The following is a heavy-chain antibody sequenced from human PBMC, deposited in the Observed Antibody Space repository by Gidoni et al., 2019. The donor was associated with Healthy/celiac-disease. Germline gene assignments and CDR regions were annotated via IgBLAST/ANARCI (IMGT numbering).Heavy chain of an antibody. CDR3: ARGTVAAPDFDY. J-gene: IGHJ4*02. D-gene: IGHD2-15*01. CDR1: GGSISSSSYY. CDR2: IYYSGST. V-gene: IGHV4-39*01. Sequence: QLQLQESGPGLVKPSETLSLTCTVSGGSISSSSYYWGWIRPPPGKGLEWIGSIYYSGSTYYNPSLKSRVTISVDTSKNQFSLKLSSVTAADTAVYYCARGTVAAPDFDYWGQGTLVTVSS.